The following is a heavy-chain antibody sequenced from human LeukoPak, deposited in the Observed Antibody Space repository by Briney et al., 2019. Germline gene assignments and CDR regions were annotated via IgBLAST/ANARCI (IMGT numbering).Heavy chain of an antibody. Sequence: KPSETLSLTCTVSGYSISSGYYWGWIRQPPGKGLEWIGSIYHSRSTYYNPSLKSRVTISADTSKNQFSLKLSSATAADTAVYYCARDWALKGWGQGTLVTVSS. D-gene: IGHD3-16*01. CDR3: ARDWALKG. CDR2: IYHSRST. J-gene: IGHJ4*02. V-gene: IGHV4-38-2*02. CDR1: GYSISSGYY.